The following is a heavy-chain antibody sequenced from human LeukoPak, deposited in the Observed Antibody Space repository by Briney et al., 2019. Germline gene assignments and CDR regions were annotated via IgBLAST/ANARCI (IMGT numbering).Heavy chain of an antibody. CDR3: ARRQYNWNPDAFDI. CDR1: EFTFDDYA. CDR2: ISWNSGSI. D-gene: IGHD1-20*01. Sequence: GGSLRLSCAASEFTFDDYAVHWVRQAPGKGLEWVSGISWNSGSIGYADSVKGRFTISRDNAKNSLYLQMNSLRAEDTAVYYCARRQYNWNPDAFDIWGQGTMVTVSS. V-gene: IGHV3-9*01. J-gene: IGHJ3*02.